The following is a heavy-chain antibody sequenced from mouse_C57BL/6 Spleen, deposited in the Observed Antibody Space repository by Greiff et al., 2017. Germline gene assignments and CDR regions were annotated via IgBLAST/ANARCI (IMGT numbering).Heavy chain of an antibody. CDR3: AKNYGSSYCYWYFDV. CDR1: GFSLTSYG. Sequence: QVQLKESGPGLVQPSQSLSITCSVSGFSLTSYGVHWVRQSPGKGLEWLGVIWRGGSTDYNAAFMSRLSITKDNSKSQVFFKMNSLQADDTAIYYCAKNYGSSYCYWYFDVWGTGTTGTVSS. J-gene: IGHJ1*03. D-gene: IGHD1-1*01. V-gene: IGHV2-5*01. CDR2: IWRGGST.